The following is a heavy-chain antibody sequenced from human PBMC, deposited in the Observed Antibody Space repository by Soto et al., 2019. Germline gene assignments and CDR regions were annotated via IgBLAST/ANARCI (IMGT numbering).Heavy chain of an antibody. D-gene: IGHD1-7*01. J-gene: IGHJ5*02. CDR3: ARDRNWNYSFDP. V-gene: IGHV4-59*01. Sequence: KASETLSLTCTVSGGSISSYYWSWIRQPPGKGLEWIGYIYYSGSTNYNPSLKSRVTISVDTSKNQFSLKLSSVTAADTAVYYCARDRNWNYSFDPWGQGTLVTVSS. CDR2: IYYSGST. CDR1: GGSISSYY.